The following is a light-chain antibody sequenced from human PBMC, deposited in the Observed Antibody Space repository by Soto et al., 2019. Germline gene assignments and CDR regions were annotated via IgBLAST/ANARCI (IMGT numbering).Light chain of an antibody. V-gene: IGKV1-5*03. CDR1: QTISSW. CDR3: QNYNSYSEA. Sequence: DIQMTPSPSTLSGSVGYIVTITCLASQTISSWLARYQQKPGKAPKLLIYKASTLKSGVPSRFSGSGSGTEFTLTISSLQPDDFATYYCQNYNSYSEACGQGTKGDIK. J-gene: IGKJ1*01. CDR2: KAS.